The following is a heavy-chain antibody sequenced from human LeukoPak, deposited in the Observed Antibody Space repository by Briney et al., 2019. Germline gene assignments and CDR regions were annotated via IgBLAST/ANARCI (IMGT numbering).Heavy chain of an antibody. CDR1: GFTFSNYW. CDR2: IKQDGSDK. J-gene: IGHJ4*02. D-gene: IGHD6-19*01. CDR3: ARGAGNSDY. Sequence: GGSLILSCAASGFTFSNYWMSWVRQAPGKGLEWVASIKQDGSDKYYVDSVKGRFTFSRDNAKNSLYLQMNSLRAEDTAVYYCARGAGNSDYWGQGTLVTVSS. V-gene: IGHV3-7*05.